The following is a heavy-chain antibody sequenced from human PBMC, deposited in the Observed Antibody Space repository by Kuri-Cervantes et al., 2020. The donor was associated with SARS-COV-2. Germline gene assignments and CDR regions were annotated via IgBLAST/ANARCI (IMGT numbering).Heavy chain of an antibody. CDR2: IYHSGST. D-gene: IGHD3-22*01. CDR3: ARAPMVVGPFDY. Sequence: LRLSCTASGGSISSGGYYWSWIRQPPGKGLEWIGYIYHSGSTYYNPSLKSRVTISVDRSKNQFSLKLSSVTAADTAVYYCARAPMVVGPFDYWGQGTLVTVSS. CDR1: GGSISSGGYY. J-gene: IGHJ4*02. V-gene: IGHV4-30-2*01.